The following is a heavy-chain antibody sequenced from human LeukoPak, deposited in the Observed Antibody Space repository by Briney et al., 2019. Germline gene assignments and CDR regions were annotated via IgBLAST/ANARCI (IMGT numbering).Heavy chain of an antibody. CDR2: IYYSGTT. J-gene: IGHJ5*02. CDR3: ARGSQHFDP. CDR1: GGSISSYY. Sequence: SETLSLTCTVSGGSISSYYWSWIRQPPGKGLEWIGYIYYSGTTNYNPSLKSRVTISVDTSKNQFSLKLSSVTAADTAVYYYARGSQHFDPWGQGTLVTVSS. V-gene: IGHV4-59*08. D-gene: IGHD2-21*01.